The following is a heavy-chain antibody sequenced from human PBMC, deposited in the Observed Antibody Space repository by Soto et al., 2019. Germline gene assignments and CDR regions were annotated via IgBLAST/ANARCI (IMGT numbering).Heavy chain of an antibody. V-gene: IGHV3-15*07. CDR2: IKSKTDGGTT. Sequence: GGSLRLSCAASGFTFSNAWMNWVRQAPGKGLEWVGRIKSKTDGGTTDYAAPVKGRFTISRDDSKNTLYLQMNSLKTEDTAVYYCTTSLLDYYDSSGYYCFDYWGQGTLVTVSS. J-gene: IGHJ4*02. CDR3: TTSLLDYYDSSGYYCFDY. D-gene: IGHD3-22*01. CDR1: GFTFSNAW.